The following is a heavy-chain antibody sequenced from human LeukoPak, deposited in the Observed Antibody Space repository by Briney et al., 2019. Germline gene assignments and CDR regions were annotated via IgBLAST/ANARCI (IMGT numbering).Heavy chain of an antibody. V-gene: IGHV1-69*13. CDR1: GGTFSSYA. J-gene: IGHJ4*02. CDR3: ARDRSAYCGGDCSVYFDY. CDR2: IIPIFGTA. D-gene: IGHD2-21*02. Sequence: SVTVSCKASGGTFSSYAISWVRQAPGQGLEWMGGIIPIFGTANYAQKFQGRVTITADESTSTAYMELSSLRSEDTAVYYCARDRSAYCGGDCSVYFDYWGQGTLVTVSS.